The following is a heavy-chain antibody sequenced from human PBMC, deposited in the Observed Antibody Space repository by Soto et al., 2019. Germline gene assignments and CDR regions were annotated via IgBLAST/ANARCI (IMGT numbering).Heavy chain of an antibody. CDR3: ARAWHLYDYVWGSYRYLWFDP. J-gene: IGHJ5*02. CDR1: GGSISSGDYY. CDR2: IYYSGST. D-gene: IGHD3-16*02. Sequence: QVQLQESGPGLVKPSQTLSLTCTVSGGSISSGDYYWSWIRQPPGKGLEWIGYIYYSGSTYYNPSLKSRVTISVDTSKNQFSLKLSSVTAADTAVYYCARAWHLYDYVWGSYRYLWFDPWGRGTLVTVSS. V-gene: IGHV4-30-4*01.